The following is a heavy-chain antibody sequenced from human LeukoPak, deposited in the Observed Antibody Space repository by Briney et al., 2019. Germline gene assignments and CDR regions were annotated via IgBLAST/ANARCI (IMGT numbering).Heavy chain of an antibody. CDR2: ISGSGGRT. J-gene: IGHJ4*02. V-gene: IGHV3-23*01. CDR3: AKEGSYYDFWSGSDS. Sequence: GESLRLSCAASGFTFSSYAMSWVRQAPGKGLEWVSAISGSGGRTYYADSVTGRFTISRANSKNTLYLQMNSLRAEDTAVYYCAKEGSYYDFWSGSDSWGQGTLVTVSS. CDR1: GFTFSSYA. D-gene: IGHD3-3*01.